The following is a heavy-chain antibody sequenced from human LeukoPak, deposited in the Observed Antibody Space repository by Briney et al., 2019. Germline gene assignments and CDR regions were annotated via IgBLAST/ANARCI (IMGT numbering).Heavy chain of an antibody. J-gene: IGHJ4*02. CDR1: GFTFSSYG. V-gene: IGHV3-30*03. CDR3: ATRSYDSSGYYGY. D-gene: IGHD3-22*01. Sequence: GGSLRLSCAASGFTFSSYGMHWVRQAPGKGLEWVAVISYDGSNKYYADSVKGRFTISRDNSKNTLYLQMNSLRAEDTAVYYCATRSYDSSGYYGYWGQGTLVTVSS. CDR2: ISYDGSNK.